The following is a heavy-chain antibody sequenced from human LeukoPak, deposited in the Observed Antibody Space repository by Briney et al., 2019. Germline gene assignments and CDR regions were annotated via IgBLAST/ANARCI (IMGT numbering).Heavy chain of an antibody. Sequence: SETLSLTCTVSGGSISSSTYYWGWIRQPPGKGLEWIGSLYNSASTHYNPSLKSRVTMAVDTSKNQFSLKLRSVTAAGTAIYYCARNKTITAAGTYYWGQGTLVTVSS. CDR1: GGSISSSTYY. J-gene: IGHJ4*02. D-gene: IGHD6-13*01. V-gene: IGHV4-39*01. CDR3: ARNKTITAAGTYY. CDR2: LYNSAST.